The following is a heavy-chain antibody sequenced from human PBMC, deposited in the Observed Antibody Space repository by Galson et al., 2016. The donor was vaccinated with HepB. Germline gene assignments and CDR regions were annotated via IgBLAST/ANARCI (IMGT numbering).Heavy chain of an antibody. CDR3: ARDRGGRAFDI. J-gene: IGHJ3*02. CDR1: GFTLSSYS. CDR2: ISSSSSYI. D-gene: IGHD3-10*01. Sequence: SLRLSCAASGFTLSSYSMNWVRQAPGKGLEWVSSISSSSSYIYYADSVKGRFTISRDDAKNSLYPQMNSLRAEDTTVYYCARDRGGRAFDIWGQGTMVTVSS. V-gene: IGHV3-21*01.